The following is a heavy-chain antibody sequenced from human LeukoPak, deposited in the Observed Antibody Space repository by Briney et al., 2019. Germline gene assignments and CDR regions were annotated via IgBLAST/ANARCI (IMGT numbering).Heavy chain of an antibody. CDR2: IYYSGST. J-gene: IGHJ4*02. D-gene: IGHD1-26*01. V-gene: IGHV4-34*09. CDR3: ARVSVWEYYFDY. Sequence: SETLSLTCAVYGGSFSGYYWSWIRQPPGKGLEWIGYIYYSGSTYYNPSLKSRVTISVDTSKNQFSLKLSSVTAADTAVYYCARVSVWEYYFDYWGQGTLVTVSS. CDR1: GGSFSGYY.